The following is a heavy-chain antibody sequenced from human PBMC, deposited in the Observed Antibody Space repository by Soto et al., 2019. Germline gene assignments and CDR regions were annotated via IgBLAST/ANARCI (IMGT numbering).Heavy chain of an antibody. J-gene: IGHJ4*02. Sequence: ASVKVSCKASGYTFTSYGISWVRQAPGQGLEWMGWISAYNGNTNYAQKLQGRVTMTTDTSTSTAYMELRSLRSDDTAVYYCASHTVTNHYFDYWGQGTLVTVSS. D-gene: IGHD4-4*01. CDR3: ASHTVTNHYFDY. V-gene: IGHV1-18*01. CDR1: GYTFTSYG. CDR2: ISAYNGNT.